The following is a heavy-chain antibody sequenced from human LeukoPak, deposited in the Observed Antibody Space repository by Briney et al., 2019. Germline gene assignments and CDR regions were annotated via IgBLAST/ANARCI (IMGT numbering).Heavy chain of an antibody. CDR2: INHRGST. V-gene: IGHV4-34*01. J-gene: IGHJ4*02. D-gene: IGHD6-13*01. Sequence: SETLSLNCAFYGGSFSGYYLSWIRQPPGKGLEWVGEINHRGSTIYNPSLKSRVTISVDTSKNQFSLKLSSVTAADTAVYYCARAVVLRSSSWYEGKHKSEHVYFDYWGQGTLVTVSS. CDR1: GGSFSGYY. CDR3: ARAVVLRSSSWYEGKHKSEHVYFDY.